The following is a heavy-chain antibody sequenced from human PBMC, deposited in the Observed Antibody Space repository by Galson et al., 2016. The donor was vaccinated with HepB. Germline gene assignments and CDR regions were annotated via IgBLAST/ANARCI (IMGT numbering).Heavy chain of an antibody. CDR3: AKGRAGTTDYKGYYGRHV. D-gene: IGHD1-1*01. CDR1: GFIFSSHG. CDR2: VSNDGSKK. Sequence: SLRLSCAASGFIFSSHGIHWVRQAPGKGLEWVALVSNDGSKKSYADSVKGRFTISRDNSKNALYLQMNSLTTDDTAVYYCAKGRAGTTDYKGYYGRHVWGQGTTVTVSS. J-gene: IGHJ6*02. V-gene: IGHV3-30*18.